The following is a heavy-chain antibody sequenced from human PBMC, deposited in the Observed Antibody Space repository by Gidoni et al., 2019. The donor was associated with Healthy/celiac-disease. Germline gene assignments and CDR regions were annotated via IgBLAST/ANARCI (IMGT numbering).Heavy chain of an antibody. CDR1: GYTFTGYY. CDR2: INPNSGGT. Sequence: QVQLVQSGAEVKKPGASVKVSCQASGYTFTGYYMHWVRQAPGQGLEWMGRINPNSGGTNYAHKFQGRVTMTRDTSISTAYMELSRLRSDDTAVYYCARDLIDSGYDKGMDVWGQGTTVTVSS. D-gene: IGHD5-12*01. V-gene: IGHV1-2*06. CDR3: ARDLIDSGYDKGMDV. J-gene: IGHJ6*02.